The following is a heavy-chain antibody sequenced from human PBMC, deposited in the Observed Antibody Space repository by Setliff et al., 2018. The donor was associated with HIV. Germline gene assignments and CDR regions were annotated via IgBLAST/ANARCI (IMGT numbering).Heavy chain of an antibody. CDR2: IKSKKDGGTT. Sequence: SPTWWSWVRQAPGKGLECVGRIKSKKDGGTTHYTAPVKGRFTISRDDSKNMVYLEMNSLQTDDTAVYYCTTDEWNWSRGTLVTVSS. V-gene: IGHV3-15*01. J-gene: IGHJ4*02. CDR1: SPTW. CDR3: TTDEWN. D-gene: IGHD3-3*01.